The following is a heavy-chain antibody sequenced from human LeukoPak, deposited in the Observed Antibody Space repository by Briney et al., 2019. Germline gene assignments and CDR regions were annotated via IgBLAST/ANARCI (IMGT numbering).Heavy chain of an antibody. CDR2: IWYDGSNK. CDR3: ARASNCISSTCSVDY. V-gene: IGHV3-33*01. CDR1: GFTFSSYG. Sequence: PGGSLRLSCAASGFTFSSYGMHWVRQAPGKGLEWVALIWYDGSNKYYADSVKGRFTISRDNSKNTLYVQMNSLRAEDAAVYYCARASNCISSTCSVDYWGQGTLVTVSS. J-gene: IGHJ4*02. D-gene: IGHD2/OR15-2a*01.